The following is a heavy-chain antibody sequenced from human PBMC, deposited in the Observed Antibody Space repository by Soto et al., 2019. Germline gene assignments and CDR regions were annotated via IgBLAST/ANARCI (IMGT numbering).Heavy chain of an antibody. CDR3: TREVYSSSCYGAELFQL. CDR2: INAGNGNT. V-gene: IGHV1-3*01. Sequence: GASVKVSCKASGYTFTSYAMHWVRQAPGQRLEWMGWINAGNGNTKYSQKFQGRVTITRDTSASTAYMELSSLRSEDTAVYYCTREVYSSSCYGAELFQLWGQRSLDTGSS. J-gene: IGHJ1*01. D-gene: IGHD6-13*01. CDR1: GYTFTSYA.